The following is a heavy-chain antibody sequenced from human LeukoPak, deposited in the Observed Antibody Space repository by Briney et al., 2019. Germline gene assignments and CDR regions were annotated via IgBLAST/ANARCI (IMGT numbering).Heavy chain of an antibody. D-gene: IGHD2/OR15-2a*01. CDR1: GFTFSSYA. J-gene: IGHJ4*02. CDR3: AKFYYCARKSADD. V-gene: IGHV3-23*01. CDR2: ISGSGGST. Sequence: GGSLRLSCAASGFTFSSYAMSWVRQAPGKGLEWVSAISGSGGSTYYADSVKGRFTISRDNSKKTLYLQMNSLRAEDTAVYYCAKFYYCARKSADDWGQGTMVTVSS.